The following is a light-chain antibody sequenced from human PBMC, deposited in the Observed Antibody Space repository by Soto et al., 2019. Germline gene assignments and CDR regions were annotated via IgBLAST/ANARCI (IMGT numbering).Light chain of an antibody. J-gene: IGKJ4*01. CDR1: QSITNNY. CDR2: GAS. CDR3: QQYGYLVT. V-gene: IGKV3-20*01. Sequence: EIVLTQSPGTLSLSPGERATLSCRASQSITNNYLAWYQQKPGRAHRLLIYGASSRATGIPDRFSGSGSGTDFTLTISRLEPEDFAMYYCQQYGYLVTLGGGTKVDIK.